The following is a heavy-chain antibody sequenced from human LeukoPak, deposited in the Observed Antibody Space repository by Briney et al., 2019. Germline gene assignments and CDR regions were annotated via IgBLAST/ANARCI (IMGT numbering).Heavy chain of an antibody. CDR1: GFTFSSYW. CDR3: ARAAYSGSYYELDY. Sequence: GGSLRLSGAASGFTFSSYWMSWVRQAPGKGLEWVANIKQDGSEKYYVDSVKGRFTISRDNAKNSLYLQMNSLGAEDTAVYYCARAAYSGSYYELDYWGQGTLVTVSS. D-gene: IGHD1-26*01. CDR2: IKQDGSEK. V-gene: IGHV3-7*03. J-gene: IGHJ4*02.